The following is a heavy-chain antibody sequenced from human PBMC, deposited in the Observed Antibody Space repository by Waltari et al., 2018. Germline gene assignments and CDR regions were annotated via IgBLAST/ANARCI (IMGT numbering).Heavy chain of an antibody. J-gene: IGHJ2*01. D-gene: IGHD6-13*01. CDR3: AKDQQQLVQDWYFDL. V-gene: IGHV3-30*18. CDR2: IWYDESNK. Sequence: QVQLVESGGGVVQPGRSLRLSCAASGFTFSSYGMHWVRQAPGKGLEWVGIIWYDESNKYYADSWKCRFTIARDNSKNTLYLQMNSLRAEDTAMYYCAKDQQQLVQDWYFDLWGRGTLVTVSS. CDR1: GFTFSSYG.